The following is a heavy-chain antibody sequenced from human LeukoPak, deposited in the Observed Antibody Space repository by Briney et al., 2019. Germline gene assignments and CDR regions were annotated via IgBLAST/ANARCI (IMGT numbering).Heavy chain of an antibody. V-gene: IGHV1-18*03. CDR1: GYTFTNSG. Sequence: ASLKVSCTAPGYTFTNSGISWVRQAPGHRLEWMGCVSTYHSNTEYSEKVQSRVTMTTDTSTSTAYMELTSVTSDDMSVYYCAIDVAPGNNDASDSWGQGTMVTVSS. J-gene: IGHJ3*02. CDR2: VSTYHSNT. D-gene: IGHD1-1*01. CDR3: AIDVAPGNNDASDS.